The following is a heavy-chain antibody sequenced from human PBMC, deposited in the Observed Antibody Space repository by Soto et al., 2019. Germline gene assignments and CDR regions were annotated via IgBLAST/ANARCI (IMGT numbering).Heavy chain of an antibody. CDR3: ARDGRRSDS. CDR2: ISAYNGNT. J-gene: IGHJ4*02. V-gene: IGHV1-18*03. Sequence: QVQLVQSGAEVKKPGASVKVSCKASGYTFSSYAISWVRQAPGQGLEWMGWISAYNGNTNYAQKLQGRVTITTDTSARTAYMELGSLRSEDMAVYYGARDGRRSDSWGQGALVTVSS. CDR1: GYTFSSYA.